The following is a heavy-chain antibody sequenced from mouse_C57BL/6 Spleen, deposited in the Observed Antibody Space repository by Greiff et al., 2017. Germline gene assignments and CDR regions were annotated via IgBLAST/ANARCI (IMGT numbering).Heavy chain of an antibody. D-gene: IGHD4-1*01. CDR3: ARTGPYAMDY. V-gene: IGHV5-17*01. CDR2: ISSGSSTI. J-gene: IGHJ4*01. Sequence: EVQLVESGGGLVKPGGSLKLSCAASGFTFSDYGMHWVRQAPEKGLEWVAYISSGSSTIYYADTVKGRFTISRDNAKNTLFLQMTSLMSEDTAMYYCARTGPYAMDYWGQGTSVTVSS. CDR1: GFTFSDYG.